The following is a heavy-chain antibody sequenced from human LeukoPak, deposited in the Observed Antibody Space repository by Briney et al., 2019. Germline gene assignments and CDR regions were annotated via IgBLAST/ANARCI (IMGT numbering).Heavy chain of an antibody. D-gene: IGHD5-12*01. Sequence: SQTLSLTCAISGESVSSNSAAWNWIRQSPSRGLEWLGRTYYRSKWYNDYAESVKSRITINPNTSKNQFSLQLNSVTPEDMAVYHCARGGYSGYGFGYWGQGTLVTVSS. CDR2: TYYRSKWYN. CDR3: ARGGYSGYGFGY. V-gene: IGHV6-1*01. J-gene: IGHJ4*02. CDR1: GESVSSNSAA.